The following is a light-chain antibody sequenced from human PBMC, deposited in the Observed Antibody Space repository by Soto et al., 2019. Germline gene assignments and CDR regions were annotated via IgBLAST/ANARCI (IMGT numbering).Light chain of an antibody. Sequence: DIQMTQFPSTLSTSVGARVPITCRASQSISSLLAWYQQKPGKAPKLLIYDASSLESGVTSRFSGSGSGTEFTLTISSLKPDDFAPSYCQQYNSYSPLTFGGGTKV. CDR1: QSISSL. CDR2: DAS. V-gene: IGKV1-5*01. J-gene: IGKJ4*01. CDR3: QQYNSYSPLT.